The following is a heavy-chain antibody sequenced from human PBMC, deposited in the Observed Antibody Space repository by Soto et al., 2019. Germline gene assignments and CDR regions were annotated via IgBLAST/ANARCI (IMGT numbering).Heavy chain of an antibody. Sequence: KPGGSLRLSCVGSGFTFSGYSMAWVRQAPGRGLEWVASISSRSTNIDYADSVKGRFTISRDNAKNLVSLQMSSLRGGDTALYYCAKFTEPGYSSIWYYFEYWGQGTPVTVSS. CDR2: ISSRSTNI. V-gene: IGHV3-21*06. D-gene: IGHD6-19*01. CDR3: AKFTEPGYSSIWYYFEY. CDR1: GFTFSGYS. J-gene: IGHJ4*02.